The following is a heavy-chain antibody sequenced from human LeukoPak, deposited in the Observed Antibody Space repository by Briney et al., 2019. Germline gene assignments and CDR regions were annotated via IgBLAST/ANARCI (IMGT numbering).Heavy chain of an antibody. D-gene: IGHD2-2*01. CDR1: GGSISSYY. Sequence: PSETLSLTCSVSGGSISSYYWSWIRQPPGKGLESIGYIYYTGSTNYNPSLKSRVTISVDTSKNQFSLKLNSVTAADTAVYYCARELCSTTTCYFDYWGQGTLVTVSS. V-gene: IGHV4-59*01. J-gene: IGHJ4*02. CDR2: IYYTGST. CDR3: ARELCSTTTCYFDY.